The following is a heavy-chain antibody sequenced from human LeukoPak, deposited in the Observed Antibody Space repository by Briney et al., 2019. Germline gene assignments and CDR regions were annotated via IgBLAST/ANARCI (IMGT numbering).Heavy chain of an antibody. V-gene: IGHV3-33*01. D-gene: IGHD2-2*02. CDR2: IWYDGSNK. CDR1: GFTFSSYG. Sequence: PGGSLRLSCAASGFTFSSYGMHWVRQAPGKGLEWVAVIWYDGSNKYYADSVKGRFTISRDNSKNTLYLQMNSLRAEDTAVYYCARDCSSTSCYTAYYHYGMDVWGRGTTVTVSS. CDR3: ARDCSSTSCYTAYYHYGMDV. J-gene: IGHJ6*02.